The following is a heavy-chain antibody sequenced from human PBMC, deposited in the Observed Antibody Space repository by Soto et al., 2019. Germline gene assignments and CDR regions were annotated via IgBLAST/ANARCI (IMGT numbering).Heavy chain of an antibody. Sequence: QVHLQESGPGLVKPSETLSLTCAISGGSTSSSDWWTWVRQPPGEGLEWIGEIHRDGVTNYHSSLKSRRTISLDQSRNQFSLSLTSVTAAGAAVYFCAGRPEIHPRWGQGILVPVSS. V-gene: IGHV4-4*02. CDR3: AGRPEIHPR. CDR1: GGSTSSSDW. CDR2: IHRDGVT. D-gene: IGHD1-26*01. J-gene: IGHJ4*02.